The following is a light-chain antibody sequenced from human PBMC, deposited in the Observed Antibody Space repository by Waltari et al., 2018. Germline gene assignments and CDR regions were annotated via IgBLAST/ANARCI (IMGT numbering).Light chain of an antibody. V-gene: IGKV1-5*03. CDR2: KAS. J-gene: IGKJ4*01. CDR1: QSITDW. Sequence: DVQMTQSPATLSASVGDRVTITCRASQSITDWLAWYQQKPGKAPKLLIYKASSVESGVPSRFIGTRSGTEFTLTISHLQPDDFATYYCQQYTIYPLTFGGGTKVSI. CDR3: QQYTIYPLT.